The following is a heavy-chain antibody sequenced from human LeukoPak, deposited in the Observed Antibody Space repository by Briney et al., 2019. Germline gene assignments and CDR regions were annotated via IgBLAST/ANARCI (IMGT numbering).Heavy chain of an antibody. CDR3: ARDRRNYYDSSGGRDY. V-gene: IGHV4-59*01. Sequence: SETLSLTCTVSGGSISSYYWSWIRQPPGKGLEWIGYIYYSGSTNYNPSLKSRVTISVDTSKNQFSLKLSSVTAADTAVYYCARDRRNYYDSSGGRDYWGQGTLVTVSS. D-gene: IGHD3-22*01. J-gene: IGHJ4*02. CDR1: GGSISSYY. CDR2: IYYSGST.